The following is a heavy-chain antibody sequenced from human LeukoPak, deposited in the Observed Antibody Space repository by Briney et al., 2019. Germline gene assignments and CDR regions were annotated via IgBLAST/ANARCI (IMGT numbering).Heavy chain of an antibody. D-gene: IGHD5-18*01. CDR2: ISSSSSYI. CDR1: GFTFSSYS. J-gene: IGHJ4*02. CDR3: ARGQLWLLMDY. Sequence: GGSLRLSCAASGFTFSSYSMNWVRQAPGKGLEWVSSISSSSSYIYYADSVKGRFTISRGNAKNSLYLQMNSLRAEDTAVYYCARGQLWLLMDYWGQGTLVTVSS. V-gene: IGHV3-21*01.